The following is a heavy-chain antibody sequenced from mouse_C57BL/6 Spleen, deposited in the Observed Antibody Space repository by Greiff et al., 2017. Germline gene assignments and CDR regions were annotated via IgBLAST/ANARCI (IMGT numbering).Heavy chain of an antibody. CDR3: ARGWDENYFDY. J-gene: IGHJ2*01. V-gene: IGHV1-61*01. CDR1: GYTFTSYW. Sequence: VQLQQSGAELVRPGSSVKLSCKASGYTFTSYWMDWVKQRPGQGLEWIGNIYPSDSETHYNQKFKDKATLTVDKSSSTAYMQLSSLTSEDSAVYYCARGWDENYFDYWGQGTTLTVSS. D-gene: IGHD4-1*01. CDR2: IYPSDSET.